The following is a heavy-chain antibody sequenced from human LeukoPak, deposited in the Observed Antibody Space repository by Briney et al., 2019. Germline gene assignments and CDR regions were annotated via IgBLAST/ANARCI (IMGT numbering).Heavy chain of an antibody. CDR2: IYYSGNT. CDR3: ARHDRIIASPLV. CDR1: GGSINSSSYY. Sequence: SETLSLTCSVSGGSINSSSYYWGWIRQPPGKGLEWIGSIYYSGNTYYNPSLKSRVTISVDTSKNQFSLKLSSVTAADTAVYYCARHDRIIASPLVWGQGILVTVSS. J-gene: IGHJ4*02. D-gene: IGHD6-13*01. V-gene: IGHV4-39*01.